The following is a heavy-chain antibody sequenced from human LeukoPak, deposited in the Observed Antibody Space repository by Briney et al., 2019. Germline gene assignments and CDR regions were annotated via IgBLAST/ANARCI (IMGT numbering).Heavy chain of an antibody. CDR2: THHSGST. D-gene: IGHD6-6*01. CDR1: GGSISSYY. Sequence: SETLSLTCTVSGGSISSYYWSWIRQPPGKGLEWIGYTHHSGSTYYNPSLKSRVTISVDRSKNQFSLKLSSVTAADTAVYYCARERSSSSNYFDYWGQGTLVTVSS. CDR3: ARERSSSSNYFDY. J-gene: IGHJ4*02. V-gene: IGHV4-59*12.